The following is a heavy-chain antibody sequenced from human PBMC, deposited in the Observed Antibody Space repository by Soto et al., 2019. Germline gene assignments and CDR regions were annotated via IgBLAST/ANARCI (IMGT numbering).Heavy chain of an antibody. V-gene: IGHV4-59*01. CDR2: TYHRGST. Sequence: PSETLSLTCSVSGVSISSYFWSWIRQAPGRVLEWIGYTYHRGSTNYSPSLKSRVAISLDTSENQFSLKVNSVTAADTAVYYCARIGGYHGPLDYWGQGTPVTVSS. D-gene: IGHD6-25*01. J-gene: IGHJ4*02. CDR1: GVSISSYF. CDR3: ARIGGYHGPLDY.